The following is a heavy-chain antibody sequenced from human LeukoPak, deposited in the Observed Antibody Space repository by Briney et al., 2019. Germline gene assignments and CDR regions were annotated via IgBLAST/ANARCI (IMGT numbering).Heavy chain of an antibody. D-gene: IGHD5-12*01. CDR1: GGSISSSNW. CDR3: ARGSSGYDFAYFDY. J-gene: IGHJ4*02. Sequence: SETLSLTCAVSGGSISSSNWWSWGRQPPGKGLEWIGEIYHSGSTNYNPSLRSRVTISVDKSKNQFSLKLSSVTAADTAVYYCARGSSGYDFAYFDYWGQGTLVTVSS. V-gene: IGHV4-4*02. CDR2: IYHSGST.